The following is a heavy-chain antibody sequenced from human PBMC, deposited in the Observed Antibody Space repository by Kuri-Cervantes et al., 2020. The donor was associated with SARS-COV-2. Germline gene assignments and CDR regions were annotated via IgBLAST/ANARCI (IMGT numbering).Heavy chain of an antibody. V-gene: IGHV3-7*01. D-gene: IGHD3-22*01. CDR1: EFTVIDDY. J-gene: IGHJ4*02. CDR3: ARDSSGYTDT. Sequence: GGSLRLCCAASEFTVIDDYMRWILQAPGKGLEWVANIKQDGSEKYYVDSVKGRFTISRDNAKNSLYLQMNSLRAEDTAVYYCARDSSGYTDTWGQGTLVTVSS. CDR2: IKQDGSEK.